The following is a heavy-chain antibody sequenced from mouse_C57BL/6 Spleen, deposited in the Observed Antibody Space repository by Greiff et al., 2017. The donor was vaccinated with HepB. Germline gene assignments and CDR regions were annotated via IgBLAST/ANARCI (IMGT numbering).Heavy chain of an antibody. V-gene: IGHV5-6*01. Sequence: EVKVVESGGDLVKPGGSLKLSCAASGFTFSSYGMSWVRQTPDKRLEWVATISSGGSYTYYPDSVKGRFTISRDNAKNTLYLQMSSLKSEDTAMYYCARNWDYWGQGTTLTVSS. CDR2: ISSGGSYT. CDR3: ARNWDY. J-gene: IGHJ2*01. D-gene: IGHD4-1*01. CDR1: GFTFSSYG.